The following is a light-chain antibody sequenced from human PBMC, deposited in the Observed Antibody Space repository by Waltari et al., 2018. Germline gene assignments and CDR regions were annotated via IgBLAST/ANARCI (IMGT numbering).Light chain of an antibody. Sequence: IQLTQSPSFLSASVGDIVTITCRASQGINAYLAWYQQKSGKAPKLLIYAASSLQGGVPSRFRGSGSGTEFTLTISSLQPEDVATYYCQQLNSYPLTFGGGTKVEIK. CDR2: AAS. CDR1: QGINAY. V-gene: IGKV1-9*01. J-gene: IGKJ4*01. CDR3: QQLNSYPLT.